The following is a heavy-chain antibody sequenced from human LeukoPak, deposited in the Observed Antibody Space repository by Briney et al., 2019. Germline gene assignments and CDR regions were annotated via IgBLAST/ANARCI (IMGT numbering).Heavy chain of an antibody. CDR1: GFTFSSYS. Sequence: GGSLRLSCAASGFTFSSYSMNWVRQAPGKGLEWVSSISSSSSYIYYADSVKGRFTISRDNAKNSLFLQMNSLRVEDTAVYFCARDFSGTGSLDYWGQGTLVTVSS. J-gene: IGHJ4*02. CDR2: ISSSSSYI. D-gene: IGHD3-10*01. CDR3: ARDFSGTGSLDY. V-gene: IGHV3-21*01.